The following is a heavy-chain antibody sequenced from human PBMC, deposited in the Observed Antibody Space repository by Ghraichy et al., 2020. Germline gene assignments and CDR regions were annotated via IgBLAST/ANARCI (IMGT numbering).Heavy chain of an antibody. V-gene: IGHV3-15*01. Sequence: LTCAASGFTFSSAWMNWVRQAPGKGLEWVGRIKSKTDGGRIDYAAPVKGRFTISRDDSGNTVYLQMNSLKTEDTAVYYCITGRYCRGGNCYDFRAFDIWGQGTMVTVSS. CDR1: GFTFSSAW. D-gene: IGHD2-15*01. CDR2: IKSKTDGGRI. CDR3: ITGRYCRGGNCYDFRAFDI. J-gene: IGHJ3*02.